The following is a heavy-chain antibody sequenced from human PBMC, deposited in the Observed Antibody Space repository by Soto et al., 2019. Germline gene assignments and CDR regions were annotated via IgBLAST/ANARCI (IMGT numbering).Heavy chain of an antibody. Sequence: QLQLQESGPGLVKPSETLSLTCTVSGGSISSSSYYWGWIRQPPGKGLEWIGSIYYSGSTYYNPSLKSRVTISVHTSKNQFSLKLSSVTAADTAVYYCARQMRGYSYGSPGYYYGMDVWGQGTTVTVSS. V-gene: IGHV4-39*01. CDR3: ARQMRGYSYGSPGYYYGMDV. J-gene: IGHJ6*02. CDR2: IYYSGST. CDR1: GGSISSSSYY. D-gene: IGHD5-18*01.